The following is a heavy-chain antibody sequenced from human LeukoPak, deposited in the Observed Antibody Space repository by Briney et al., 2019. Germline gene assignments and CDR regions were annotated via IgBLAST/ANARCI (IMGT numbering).Heavy chain of an antibody. V-gene: IGHV3-7*01. CDR3: ARDGTAAGIYFDL. J-gene: IGHJ4*01. Sequence: GGSLRLSCAVSGFTFSDYWMNWVRQAPGKGLEWVASIRQDGGEKSYVDSVKGRFTISRDNTKRSLYLQMSSLRAEDTAVYYCARDGTAAGIYFDLWGQGTLVTVSS. D-gene: IGHD6-13*01. CDR2: IRQDGGEK. CDR1: GFTFSDYW.